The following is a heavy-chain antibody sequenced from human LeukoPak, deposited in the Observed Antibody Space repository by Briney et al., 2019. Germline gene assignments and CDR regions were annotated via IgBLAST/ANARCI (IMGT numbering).Heavy chain of an antibody. V-gene: IGHV1-18*01. D-gene: IGHD5-12*01. J-gene: IGHJ4*02. Sequence: ASVKVSCKASGYTFTSYGISWVRQAPGQGLEWMGWISAYNGNTNYAQKLQGRVTMTTDTSTSTAYMELSSLRSEDTAVYYCATDRFRGYSGYDGDYWGQGTLVTVSS. CDR1: GYTFTSYG. CDR2: ISAYNGNT. CDR3: ATDRFRGYSGYDGDY.